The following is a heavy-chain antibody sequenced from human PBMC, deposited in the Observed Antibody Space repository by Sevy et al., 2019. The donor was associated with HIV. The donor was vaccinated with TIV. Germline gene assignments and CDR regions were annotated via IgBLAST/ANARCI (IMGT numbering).Heavy chain of an antibody. V-gene: IGHV3-23*01. CDR3: VKEVSEYSYSDY. CDR2: ISGSAHRT. J-gene: IGHJ4*02. CDR1: GFTFSNYA. D-gene: IGHD5-18*01. Sequence: GSLRVSCAASGFTFSNYAMSWVRQTPGKGLEWVSAISGSAHRTYYTDSVKGRFTISRDNSKNMLFLQMNSLRAEDTAVYYCVKEVSEYSYSDYWGQGTLVTVSS.